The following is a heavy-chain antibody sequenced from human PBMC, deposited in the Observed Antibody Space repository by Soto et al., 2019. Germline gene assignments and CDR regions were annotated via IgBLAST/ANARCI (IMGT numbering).Heavy chain of an antibody. Sequence: QVQLVESGGVVVQPGRSLRLSCAASGFTFSSYAMHWVRQAPGKGLEWVAAMSFDGYDKYYADSVKGRFTISRDNFMDTLYPQMTSMRAEDTAVYYCARDLKKVVRGVDYWGQGTLVTVSS. J-gene: IGHJ4*02. CDR1: GFTFSSYA. CDR2: MSFDGYDK. V-gene: IGHV3-30-3*01. CDR3: ARDLKKVVRGVDY. D-gene: IGHD3-10*01.